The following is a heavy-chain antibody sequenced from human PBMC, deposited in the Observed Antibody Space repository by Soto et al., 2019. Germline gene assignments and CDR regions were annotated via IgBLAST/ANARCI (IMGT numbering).Heavy chain of an antibody. Sequence: ASVKVSCKASGYTFINYYIHWVRQAPGQGLEWMARINPMGGRANYAQEFQGRVTMTTDTSTSTAYMELSSLRSEDTAVYYCASGSIAAAGTGPYYYYGMDVWGQGTTVTVSS. D-gene: IGHD6-13*01. CDR1: GYTFINYY. V-gene: IGHV1-46*01. CDR3: ASGSIAAAGTGPYYYYGMDV. CDR2: INPMGGRA. J-gene: IGHJ6*02.